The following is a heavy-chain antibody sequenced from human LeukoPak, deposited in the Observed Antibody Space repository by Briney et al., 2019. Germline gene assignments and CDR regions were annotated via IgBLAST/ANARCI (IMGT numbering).Heavy chain of an antibody. V-gene: IGHV3-30*18. CDR2: ISYDGSNK. J-gene: IGHJ4*02. CDR1: GFTFSSYG. D-gene: IGHD6-19*01. Sequence: GRSLRLSCAASGFTFSSYGMHWVRQAPGKGLEWVAVISYDGSNKYYADPVKGRFTISRDNSKNTLYLQMNSLRAEDTAVYYCAKDRHSSGWSYFDYWGQGTLVTVSS. CDR3: AKDRHSSGWSYFDY.